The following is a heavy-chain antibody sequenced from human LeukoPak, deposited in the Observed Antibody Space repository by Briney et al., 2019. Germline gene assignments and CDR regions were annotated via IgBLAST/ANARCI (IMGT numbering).Heavy chain of an antibody. Sequence: GGSLRLSCAASGFTFSSYSMTWVRQAPGKGLEWVSSISSSSSSYIYYADSVKGRFTISRDNAKNSLYLQMNSLRAEDTAVYYCARERRSGGSSAHRTTPRDYWGQGTLVTVSS. V-gene: IGHV3-21*01. CDR3: ARERRSGGSSAHRTTPRDY. D-gene: IGHD2-15*01. CDR2: ISSSSSSYI. CDR1: GFTFSSYS. J-gene: IGHJ4*02.